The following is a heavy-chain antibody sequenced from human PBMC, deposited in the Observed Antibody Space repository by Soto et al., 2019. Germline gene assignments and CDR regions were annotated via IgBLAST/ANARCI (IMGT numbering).Heavy chain of an antibody. V-gene: IGHV4-39*01. J-gene: IGHJ5*02. CDR3: ASFPSSTSFNWFDP. CDR1: GGSISSSSYY. CDR2: IYYSGST. Sequence: QLQLQESGPGLVKPSETLSLTCTVSGGSISSSSYYWGWIRQPPGKGLEWIGSIYYSGSTYYNPSLKSRVTISVDTSKNQFSLKLSSVTAADTAVYYCASFPSSTSFNWFDPWGQGTLVTVSS. D-gene: IGHD2-2*01.